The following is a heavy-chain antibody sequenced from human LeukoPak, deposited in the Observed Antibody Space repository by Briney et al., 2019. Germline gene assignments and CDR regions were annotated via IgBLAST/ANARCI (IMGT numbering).Heavy chain of an antibody. CDR3: ARDVYYGSGSYFFDY. D-gene: IGHD3-10*01. CDR2: ISSSSSYT. J-gene: IGHJ4*02. V-gene: IGHV3-11*05. CDR1: GFTFSSYA. Sequence: PGGSLRLSCAASGFTFSSYAMSWVRQAPGKGLEWVSYISSSSSYTNYADSVKGRFTISRDNAENSLYLQMNSLRAEDTAVYYCARDVYYGSGSYFFDYWGQGTLVTVSS.